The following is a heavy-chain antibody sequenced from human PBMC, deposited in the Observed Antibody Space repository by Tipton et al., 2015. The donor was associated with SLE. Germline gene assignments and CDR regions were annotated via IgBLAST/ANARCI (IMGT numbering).Heavy chain of an antibody. CDR1: GFTVSSNY. Sequence: SLRLSCVASGFTVSSNYMSWVRQAPGKGLDWVSVLYSGGSTYYADSVKGRFTISRDSTKNTLYLQMNSLRVEDTAVYYCARASGNLVDAFDFWGQGTMVTVSS. J-gene: IGHJ3*01. CDR3: ARASGNLVDAFDF. D-gene: IGHD1-26*01. V-gene: IGHV3-66*02. CDR2: LYSGGST.